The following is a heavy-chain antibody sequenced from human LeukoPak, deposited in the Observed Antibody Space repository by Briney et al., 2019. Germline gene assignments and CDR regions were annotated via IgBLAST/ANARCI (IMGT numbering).Heavy chain of an antibody. CDR1: GYSFTSYW. Sequence: GESLKISCKGSGYSFTSYWIGWVRQMPGKGLEWMGIIYPGDSDTRYSPSFQGQVTISADKSISTAYLQWSSLKASDTAMYYCARSVGYCSSTSCYDYYYYYGMDVWGQGTAVTVPS. CDR2: IYPGDSDT. J-gene: IGHJ6*02. CDR3: ARSVGYCSSTSCYDYYYYYGMDV. D-gene: IGHD2-2*01. V-gene: IGHV5-51*01.